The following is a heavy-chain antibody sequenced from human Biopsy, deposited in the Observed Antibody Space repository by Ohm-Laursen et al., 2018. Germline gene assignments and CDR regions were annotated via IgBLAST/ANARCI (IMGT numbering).Heavy chain of an antibody. J-gene: IGHJ5*02. V-gene: IGHV1-69*06. D-gene: IGHD3-3*01. Sequence: GSSVKVSCKASGYTFTGYYMHWVRQAPGQGLEWVGGIIPLFNTANYAQKFQGRVTITADKSTSTADMELSSLRSDDTAVYYCARSFGVVINFEHNWFDPWGQGTLVTVSS. CDR1: GYTFTGYY. CDR3: ARSFGVVINFEHNWFDP. CDR2: IIPLFNTA.